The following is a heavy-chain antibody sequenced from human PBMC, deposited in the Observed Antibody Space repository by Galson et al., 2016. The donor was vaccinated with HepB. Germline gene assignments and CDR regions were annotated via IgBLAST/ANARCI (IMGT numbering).Heavy chain of an antibody. CDR1: GFTFSNHW. J-gene: IGHJ5*02. D-gene: IGHD3-3*01. V-gene: IGHV3-7*01. Sequence: SLRLSCAASGFTFSNHWMAWVRQSPGKGLEWVAQIKRDGTEENYADSMKGRFTVSRDNAKNSLYLQINSLRVEDTAVYYCARNEWFRFDPWGQGTLVTVSS. CDR3: ARNEWFRFDP. CDR2: IKRDGTEE.